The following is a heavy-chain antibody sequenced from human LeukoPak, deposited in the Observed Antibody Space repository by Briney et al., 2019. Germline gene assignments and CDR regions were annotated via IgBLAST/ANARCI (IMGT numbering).Heavy chain of an antibody. D-gene: IGHD3-10*01. V-gene: IGHV4/OR15-8*01. CDR2: IYHSGST. CDR3: ARTSRINMVLDP. J-gene: IGHJ5*02. CDR1: GGSISNTNW. Sequence: SETLSLTCGVSGGSISNTNWWTWVRQPPGKGLEWIGEIYHSGSTNYNPSLKSRVSISVDKSKNQFSLKLSSVTAADTAVYYCARTSRINMVLDPWGQGTLVTVSS.